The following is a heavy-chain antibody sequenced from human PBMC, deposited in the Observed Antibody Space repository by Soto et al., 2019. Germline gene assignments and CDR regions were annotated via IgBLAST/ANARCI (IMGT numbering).Heavy chain of an antibody. V-gene: IGHV3-73*01. D-gene: IGHD4-17*01. CDR3: ISRTTVFTEYVQH. CDR2: IRSKANSDAT. Sequence: PGGSLRLSCAASGFTFSGSDIHWVRQASGKGLEWVGRIRSKANSDATANAASVKGRFTISRDDSTNTAYLQMNSLKTEDTAVYYCISRTTVFTEYVQHWGQGTQVTVSS. J-gene: IGHJ1*01. CDR1: GFTFSGSD.